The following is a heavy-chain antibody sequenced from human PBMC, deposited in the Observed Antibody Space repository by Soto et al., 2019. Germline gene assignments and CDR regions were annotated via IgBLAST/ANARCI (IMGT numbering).Heavy chain of an antibody. J-gene: IGHJ6*03. Sequence: EVQLVESGGGLVKPGGSLRLSCAASGFTFSSYSMNWVRQAPGKGLEWVSSISSSSSYIYYADSVKGRFTISRDNAKNSLYLQMNSLRAEDTAVYYCARDREQLRRRLDYYNYMDVWGKGTTVTVSS. CDR2: ISSSSSYI. V-gene: IGHV3-21*01. CDR3: ARDREQLRRRLDYYNYMDV. D-gene: IGHD6-6*01. CDR1: GFTFSSYS.